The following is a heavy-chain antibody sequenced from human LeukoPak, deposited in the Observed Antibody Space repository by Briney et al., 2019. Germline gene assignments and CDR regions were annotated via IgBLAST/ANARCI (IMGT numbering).Heavy chain of an antibody. D-gene: IGHD1-1*01. J-gene: IGHJ5*02. CDR1: GYTFTSYD. CDR3: AGLERRGNWFDP. Sequence: ASVKVSCKASGYTFTSYDINWVRQATGQGLEWMGWMNPNSGNTGYAQKFQGRVTMTRNTSISTAYMELSSLRSEDTAVYYCAGLERRGNWFDPWGQGTLVTVSS. CDR2: MNPNSGNT. V-gene: IGHV1-8*01.